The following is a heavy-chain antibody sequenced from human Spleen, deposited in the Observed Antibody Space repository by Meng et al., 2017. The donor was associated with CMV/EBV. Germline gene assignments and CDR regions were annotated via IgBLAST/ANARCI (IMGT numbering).Heavy chain of an antibody. CDR2: IDSDGSNT. CDR3: ARSGKGNWNYWYFDL. CDR1: RSTFSNYW. Sequence: SRSTFSNYWMHWVRQAPGKGLVWVSRIDSDGSNTSYADSVKGRFTISRDNAKNTLFLQMNSLRAEDTAVYYCARSGKGNWNYWYFDLWGRGTLVTVSS. V-gene: IGHV3-74*01. J-gene: IGHJ2*01. D-gene: IGHD1-20*01.